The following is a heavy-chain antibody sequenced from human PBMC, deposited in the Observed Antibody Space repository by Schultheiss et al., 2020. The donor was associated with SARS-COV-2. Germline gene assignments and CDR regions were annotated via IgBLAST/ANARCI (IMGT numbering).Heavy chain of an antibody. CDR1: GDSVSSNSAA. J-gene: IGHJ3*02. CDR2: TYFRSQWYD. Sequence: SQTLSLTCAISGDSVSSNSAAWNWIRQSPSRGLEWLGRTYFRSQWYDDYAVSVKSRITINPDTSKNQFSLQLNSVTPEDTAVYYCARDLGEQWLVDAFDIWGQGTMVTVSS. CDR3: ARDLGEQWLVDAFDI. V-gene: IGHV6-1*01. D-gene: IGHD6-19*01.